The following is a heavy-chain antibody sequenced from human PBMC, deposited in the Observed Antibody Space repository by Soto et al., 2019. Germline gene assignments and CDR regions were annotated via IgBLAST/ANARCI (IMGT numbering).Heavy chain of an antibody. Sequence: EVQLVESGGGLVKPGGSLRLSCAASGFTFSNAWMSWVRQAPGKGLEWVGRIKSKTDGGTTDYAAPVKGRFTISRDDSKNTLYLQMNSLKTEDTAVYYCTTDQGEAYYYDSPPPTFDYWGQGTLVTVSS. D-gene: IGHD3-22*01. J-gene: IGHJ4*02. CDR3: TTDQGEAYYYDSPPPTFDY. CDR2: IKSKTDGGTT. V-gene: IGHV3-15*01. CDR1: GFTFSNAW.